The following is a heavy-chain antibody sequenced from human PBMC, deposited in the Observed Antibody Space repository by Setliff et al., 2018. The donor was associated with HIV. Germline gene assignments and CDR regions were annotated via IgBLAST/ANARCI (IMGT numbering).Heavy chain of an antibody. V-gene: IGHV5-51*01. J-gene: IGHJ6*03. CDR1: GYTFTNYW. D-gene: IGHD4-4*01. CDR3: ARRNRGGWSLQFYYYMDV. Sequence: PGESLKISCKCSGYTFTNYWIGWVRQMPGKGLEWMGIIYPGDSDTRYNPSFQGQVTISADKSISTAYLQWSSLKASDTAMYYCARRNRGGWSLQFYYYMDVWGKGTTVTVSS. CDR2: IYPGDSDT.